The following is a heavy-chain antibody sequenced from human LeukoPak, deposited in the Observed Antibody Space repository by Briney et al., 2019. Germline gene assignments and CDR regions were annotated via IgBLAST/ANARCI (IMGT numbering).Heavy chain of an antibody. V-gene: IGHV4-61*02. J-gene: IGHJ4*02. CDR1: GGSISSGSHY. CDR2: IYTSGST. Sequence: PSETLSLTCTVSGGSISSGSHYWSWIRQPAGKGLEWIGRIYTSGSTNYNPSLKSRVTISVDTSKNQFSLKLSSVTAADTAVYYCARDGSPQLVPDYWGQGTLVTVSS. D-gene: IGHD6-6*01. CDR3: ARDGSPQLVPDY.